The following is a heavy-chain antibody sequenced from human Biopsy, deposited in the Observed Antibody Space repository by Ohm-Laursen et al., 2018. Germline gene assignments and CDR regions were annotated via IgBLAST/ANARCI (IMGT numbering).Heavy chain of an antibody. J-gene: IGHJ3*02. Sequence: SETLSLTCPVSGGSVSSGSYYWSWIRQPPGKGLEWIGYIYYSGSTNYNPSLKSRVTISVDTSRNQFSLKLSSVTAADTAVYYCAGRPWPNAFDIWGQGTMVTVYS. CDR1: GGSVSSGSYY. CDR2: IYYSGST. CDR3: AGRPWPNAFDI. V-gene: IGHV4-61*01. D-gene: IGHD5-12*01.